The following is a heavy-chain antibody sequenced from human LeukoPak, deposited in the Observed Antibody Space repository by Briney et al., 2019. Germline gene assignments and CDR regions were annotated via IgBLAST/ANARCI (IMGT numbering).Heavy chain of an antibody. Sequence: GGSLRLSCAASGFTFSSYWMHWVRQAPGKGLVWVSRIDSNGRTINYADSVKGRFTISRDNANSMLYLQMNSLRAEDSAVYYCAKEPASSGWFDPWGQGTLVAVSS. J-gene: IGHJ5*02. CDR3: AKEPASSGWFDP. CDR1: GFTFSSYW. CDR2: IDSNGRTI. V-gene: IGHV3-74*01. D-gene: IGHD6-19*01.